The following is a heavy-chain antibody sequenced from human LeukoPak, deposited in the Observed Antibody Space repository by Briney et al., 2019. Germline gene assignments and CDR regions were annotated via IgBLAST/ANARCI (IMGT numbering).Heavy chain of an antibody. Sequence: GGSLRLSCAASGFTFSSHEMNWVRQAPGKGLEWVSYISSSGGTIYYADSVKGRFTISRDNAKNSLYLQMNSLRAEDTAVYYCARESYGEEDNWGQGTLVTVSS. V-gene: IGHV3-48*03. J-gene: IGHJ4*02. CDR1: GFTFSSHE. CDR3: ARESYGEEDN. D-gene: IGHD4-17*01. CDR2: ISSSGGTI.